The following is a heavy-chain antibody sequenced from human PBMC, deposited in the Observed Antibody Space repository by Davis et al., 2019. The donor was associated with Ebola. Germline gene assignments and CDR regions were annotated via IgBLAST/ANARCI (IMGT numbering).Heavy chain of an antibody. V-gene: IGHV5-51*01. D-gene: IGHD2-2*01. Sequence: PGGSLRLSCKASGYTFTSYSIGWVRQMPGKGLEWLGIIYPGDSDTRYSPSFQGQFTIPADKSISTAYLQWSSLKASDTAMYYCAAEAGAMEMDYWGQGTLVTVSP. CDR2: IYPGDSDT. CDR1: GYTFTSYS. J-gene: IGHJ4*02. CDR3: AAEAGAMEMDY.